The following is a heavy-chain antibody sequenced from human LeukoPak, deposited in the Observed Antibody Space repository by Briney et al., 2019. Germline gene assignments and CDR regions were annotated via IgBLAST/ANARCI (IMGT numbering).Heavy chain of an antibody. Sequence: GGSLRLSCTASGFTFSGYWMSWVRQAPGKGLQWVANIKQEGSEKYYVDAVKGRFTISRDNAKNSLYLEMNSLRADDTAVYYCAREYSSSWFDYWGQGTLVTVSS. CDR3: AREYSSSWFDY. D-gene: IGHD6-13*01. J-gene: IGHJ4*02. CDR1: GFTFSGYW. V-gene: IGHV3-7*04. CDR2: IKQEGSEK.